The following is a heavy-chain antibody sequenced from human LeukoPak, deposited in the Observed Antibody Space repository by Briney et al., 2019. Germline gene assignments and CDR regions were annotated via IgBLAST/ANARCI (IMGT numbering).Heavy chain of an antibody. D-gene: IGHD2-2*01. CDR2: IRYDGSNK. CDR3: ARRVVPAADAFDI. V-gene: IGHV3-30*02. J-gene: IGHJ3*02. Sequence: GGSPRLSCAASGFTFSSYGMHWVRQAPGKGLEWVAFIRYDGSNKYYADSVKGRFTISRDNSKNTLYLQMNSLRAEDTAVCYCARRVVPAADAFDIWGQGTMVTVSS. CDR1: GFTFSSYG.